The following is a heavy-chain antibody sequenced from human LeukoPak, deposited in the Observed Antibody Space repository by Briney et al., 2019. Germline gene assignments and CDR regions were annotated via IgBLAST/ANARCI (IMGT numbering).Heavy chain of an antibody. J-gene: IGHJ4*02. Sequence: ASVKVSCKASGYTFAGYYIHWVRQAPGQGLEWMGWINPDTGGINYAPKFQGRVTMTRDTSISTAYMEVSRLTSDDTALYYCARGLTIYYFDYWGQGTLVTVSS. V-gene: IGHV1-2*02. D-gene: IGHD2-2*01. CDR3: ARGLTIYYFDY. CDR1: GYTFAGYY. CDR2: INPDTGGI.